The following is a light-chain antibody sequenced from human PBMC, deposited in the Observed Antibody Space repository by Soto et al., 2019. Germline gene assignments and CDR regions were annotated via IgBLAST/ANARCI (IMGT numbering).Light chain of an antibody. CDR1: SSDVGGYNY. CDR3: SSYTSSSTSYV. Sequence: QSALTQPASVSGSPGQSITISCTGSSSDVGGYNYVSWYQQHPGKAPKLMIHEVSNRPSGVSNRFSGSKSGNTASLTISGLQAEDEADYYCSSYTSSSTSYVFGTGTKLTVL. CDR2: EVS. J-gene: IGLJ1*01. V-gene: IGLV2-14*01.